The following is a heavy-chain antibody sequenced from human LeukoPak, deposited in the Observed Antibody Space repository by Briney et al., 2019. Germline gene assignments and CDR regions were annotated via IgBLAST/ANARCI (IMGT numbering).Heavy chain of an antibody. J-gene: IGHJ4*02. CDR3: ARDQSTSYYDFWSGGFDY. D-gene: IGHD3-3*01. CDR1: GGSISSSNW. Sequence: SGTLSLTCAVSGGSISSSNWWSWVRPAPGKGLEWIGEIYHSGSTNYNPSLKSRVTISVDKSKNQFSLKLSSVTAADTAVYYCARDQSTSYYDFWSGGFDYWGQGTLVTVSS. V-gene: IGHV4-4*02. CDR2: IYHSGST.